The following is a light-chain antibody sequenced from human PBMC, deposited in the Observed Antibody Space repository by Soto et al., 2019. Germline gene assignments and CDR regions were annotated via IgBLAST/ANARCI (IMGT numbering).Light chain of an antibody. CDR1: SSDVGGYKF. Sequence: QSVLTHPASVSWSPGQSITISCTGTSSDVGGYKFVSWYQQHPGKAPKLMIYEVSNRPSGVSSRFSGSKSGNTASLTISGLQAEDEADYYCGSYTGSIYVFGPGTKVTVL. J-gene: IGLJ1*01. CDR3: GSYTGSIYV. CDR2: EVS. V-gene: IGLV2-14*01.